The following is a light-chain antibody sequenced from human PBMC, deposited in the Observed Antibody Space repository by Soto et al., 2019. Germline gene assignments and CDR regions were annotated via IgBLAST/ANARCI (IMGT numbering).Light chain of an antibody. CDR2: GAS. CDR3: QKHGTSPIT. J-gene: IGKJ5*01. CDR1: QTVIHNY. V-gene: IGKV3-20*01. Sequence: EIVMAQSPATLSLSPGQRATLSCRASQTVIHNYLAWHQQKPGQTPRLLVYGASSRATGIPARFSGSGSGTDLNLTISRLEPEDFAVYYCQKHGTSPITFGQGTRLEIK.